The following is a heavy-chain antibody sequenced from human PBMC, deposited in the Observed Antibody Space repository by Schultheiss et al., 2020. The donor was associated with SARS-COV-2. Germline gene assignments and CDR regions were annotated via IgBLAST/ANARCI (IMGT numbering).Heavy chain of an antibody. Sequence: SETLSLTCAVYGGSFSGNYWSWIRQPPGKGLEWIGEINHSGSTNYNPSLKSRVTISVDTSKNQFSLKLSSVTAADTAVYYCASGGSYSDWFDPWGQGTLVTVSS. CDR3: ASGGSYSDWFDP. J-gene: IGHJ5*02. V-gene: IGHV4-34*01. D-gene: IGHD1-26*01. CDR2: INHSGST. CDR1: GGSFSGNY.